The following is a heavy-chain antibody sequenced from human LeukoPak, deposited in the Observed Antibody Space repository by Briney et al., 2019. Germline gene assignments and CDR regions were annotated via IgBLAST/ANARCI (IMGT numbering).Heavy chain of an antibody. CDR3: ARDQSIYDFWSGYSGGYGMDV. CDR2: ISSSSSYI. Sequence: GGSLRLSCAASGFTFSSYSMNWVRQAPGKGLEWVSSISSSSSYIYYADSVKGRFTISRDNAKNSPYLQMNSLRAEDTAVYYCARDQSIYDFWSGYSGGYGMDVWGQGTTVTVSS. D-gene: IGHD3-3*01. CDR1: GFTFSSYS. J-gene: IGHJ6*02. V-gene: IGHV3-21*01.